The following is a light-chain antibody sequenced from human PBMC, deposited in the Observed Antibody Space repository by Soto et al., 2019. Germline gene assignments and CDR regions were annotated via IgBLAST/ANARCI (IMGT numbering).Light chain of an antibody. J-gene: IGKJ4*01. CDR1: QGISSA. CDR3: QQFNSYPLT. CDR2: DAS. V-gene: IGKV1-13*02. Sequence: AILLTQSPSSLSASVGDRVTITCRASQGISSALAWCQQKPGKAPKLLIYDASTLESGVPSRFSGSGSGTDFTLTISSLQPEDFATYYCQQFNSYPLTFGGGTKVEI.